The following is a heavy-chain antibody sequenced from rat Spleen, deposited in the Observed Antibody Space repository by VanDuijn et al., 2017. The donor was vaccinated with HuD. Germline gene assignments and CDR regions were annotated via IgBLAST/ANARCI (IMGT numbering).Heavy chain of an antibody. J-gene: IGHJ2*01. Sequence: EVKLLESGGGLVQPGGSMRLSCAASGFTFTDFYMNWIRQPAGKAPEWLGFIRNNANGYTTEYNPSVKGRFTISRDNTQNMLYLQMNILRVEDTATYYCSRCPGALDYWGQGVMVTVSS. CDR1: GFTFTDFY. D-gene: IGHD1-4*01. CDR2: IRNNANGYTT. CDR3: SRCPGALDY. V-gene: IGHV7-7*01.